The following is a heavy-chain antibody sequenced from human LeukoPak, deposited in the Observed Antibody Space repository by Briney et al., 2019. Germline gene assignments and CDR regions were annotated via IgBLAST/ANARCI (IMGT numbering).Heavy chain of an antibody. CDR1: GFNFIDYD. CDR3: ARGGIQVSGIDEFDY. D-gene: IGHD6-19*01. Sequence: GGSLRLSCVASGFNFIDYDMHWVRQVIGKDLEWVSAIGIRGDTHYSGSGKGRFTISRENAESSLYLQMNSLRAEDTAVYYCARGGIQVSGIDEFDYWGQGTLVTVSS. V-gene: IGHV3-13*01. J-gene: IGHJ4*02. CDR2: IGIRGDT.